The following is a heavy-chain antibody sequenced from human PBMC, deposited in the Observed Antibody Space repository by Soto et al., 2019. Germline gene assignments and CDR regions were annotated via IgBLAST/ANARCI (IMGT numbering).Heavy chain of an antibody. D-gene: IGHD3-10*01. J-gene: IGHJ6*02. CDR1: GGSFSGYY. V-gene: IGHV4-34*01. CDR3: ARIRPYYYGSGRAMDV. Sequence: QVQLQQWGAGLLKPSETLSLTCAVYGGSFSGYYWSWIRQPPGKGLEWIGEINHSGSTNYNPSLKSRVPISVDTSKNQFSLKLSSVTAADTAVYYCARIRPYYYGSGRAMDVWGQGTTVTVSS. CDR2: INHSGST.